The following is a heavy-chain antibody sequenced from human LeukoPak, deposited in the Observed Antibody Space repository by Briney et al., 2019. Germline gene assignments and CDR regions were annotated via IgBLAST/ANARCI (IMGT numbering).Heavy chain of an antibody. J-gene: IGHJ4*02. V-gene: IGHV3-48*01. Sequence: GGSLRLSCAASGFTFSSYSMNWVRQAPGKGLEWVSYISSSSSTIYYADSVKGRFTISRDNAKNSLYLQMNSLRAEDTAVYYCARGLVGATARNYFDYWGQGTLVTVSS. CDR3: ARGLVGATARNYFDY. CDR1: GFTFSSYS. CDR2: ISSSSSTI. D-gene: IGHD1-26*01.